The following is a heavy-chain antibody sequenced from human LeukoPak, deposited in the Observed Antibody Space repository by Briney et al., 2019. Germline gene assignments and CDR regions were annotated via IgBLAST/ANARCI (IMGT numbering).Heavy chain of an antibody. CDR2: ISSSGGST. CDR1: GFTFSSYA. Sequence: GGSLRLSCAASGFTFSSYAMSWVRQAPGKGLKWVSDISSSGGSTYYADSVKGRFTISRDNSKNTLYLQMNSLRAEDTAVYYCANLCISSDCVPTFDYWGQGTRVTVSS. V-gene: IGHV3-23*01. J-gene: IGHJ4*02. CDR3: ANLCISSDCVPTFDY. D-gene: IGHD2-2*01.